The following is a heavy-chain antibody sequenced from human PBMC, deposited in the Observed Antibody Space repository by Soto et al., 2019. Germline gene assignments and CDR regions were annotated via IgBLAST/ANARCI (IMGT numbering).Heavy chain of an antibody. CDR2: IKSKTDGGTT. CDR1: GFTFSNAW. V-gene: IGHV3-15*07. J-gene: IGHJ6*02. CDR3: TTLKGIDFWSATYGMDV. Sequence: PGGSLRLSCAASGFTFSNAWMNWVRQAPGKGLEWVGRIKSKTDGGTTDYAAPVKGRFTISRDDSKNTLYLQMNSLKTEDTALFYCTTLKGIDFWSATYGMDVWGQGTTVTVS. D-gene: IGHD3-3*01.